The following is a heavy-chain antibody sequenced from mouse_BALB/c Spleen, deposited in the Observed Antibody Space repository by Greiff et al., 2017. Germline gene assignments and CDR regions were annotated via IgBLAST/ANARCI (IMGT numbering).Heavy chain of an antibody. D-gene: IGHD2-4*01. Sequence: EVQLVESGGDLVKPGGSLKLSCAASGFTFSSYGMSWVRQTPDKRLEWVATISSGGSYTYYPDSVKGRFTISRDNAKNTLYLQMSSLKSEDTAMYYCARPTMTYFDYWGQGTTLTVSS. CDR2: ISSGGSYT. J-gene: IGHJ2*01. CDR1: GFTFSSYG. CDR3: ARPTMTYFDY. V-gene: IGHV5-6*01.